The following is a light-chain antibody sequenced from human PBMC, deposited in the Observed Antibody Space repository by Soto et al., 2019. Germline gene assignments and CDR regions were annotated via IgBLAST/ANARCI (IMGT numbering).Light chain of an antibody. J-gene: IGKJ1*01. CDR1: QSVSSY. Sequence: EIVLTQSPATLSLSPGERATLSCRASQSVSSYLAWYQQKPGQAPRLLIYDASNRATGIPARFSGSGSGTDFXLTISSLEPEDXAVYYCQQRSXWRWTFGQXXKV. V-gene: IGKV3-11*01. CDR2: DAS. CDR3: QQRSXWRWT.